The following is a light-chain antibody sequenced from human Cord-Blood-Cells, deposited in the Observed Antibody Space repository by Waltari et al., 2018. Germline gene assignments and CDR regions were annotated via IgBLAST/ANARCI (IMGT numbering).Light chain of an antibody. CDR1: SSDVGGYNY. Sequence: QSAPTQPRSVSGSPGQSVTISCTGTSSDVGGYNYVSWYQQHPGKAPKLMIYDVSKRPSGVPDRFSGSKSGNTASLTISGLQAEDEADYYCCSYAGSYTPMVFGGGTKLTVL. CDR2: DVS. V-gene: IGLV2-11*01. CDR3: CSYAGSYTPMV. J-gene: IGLJ3*02.